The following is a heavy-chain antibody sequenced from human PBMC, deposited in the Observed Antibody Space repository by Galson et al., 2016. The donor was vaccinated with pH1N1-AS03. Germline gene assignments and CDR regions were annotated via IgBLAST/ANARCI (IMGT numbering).Heavy chain of an antibody. CDR1: GFPFSGYS. J-gene: IGHJ4*02. CDR2: ISTTSSSI. V-gene: IGHV3-21*01. Sequence: SLRLSCAASGFPFSGYSMNWVRQAPGKGLEWVSFISTTSSSIYYADSVKGRFTISRDNAKNSLFLQMNSLRDGDTAVYYCARDGPPQGISVAGSFDFWGQGTLVTVSS. CDR3: ARDGPPQGISVAGSFDF. D-gene: IGHD6-19*01.